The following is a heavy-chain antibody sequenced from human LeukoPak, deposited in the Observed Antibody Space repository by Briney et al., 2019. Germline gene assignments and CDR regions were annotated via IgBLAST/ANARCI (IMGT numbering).Heavy chain of an antibody. D-gene: IGHD3-22*01. Sequence: ASVKVSCKASGGTFSSYAISWVRQAPGQGLEWMGGIIPIFGTANYAQKFQGRATITADEYTSTAYMELSSLRSEDTAVYYCARTGDDSSGNYGSSLDYWGQGTLVTVSS. V-gene: IGHV1-69*13. J-gene: IGHJ4*02. CDR2: IIPIFGTA. CDR3: ARTGDDSSGNYGSSLDY. CDR1: GGTFSSYA.